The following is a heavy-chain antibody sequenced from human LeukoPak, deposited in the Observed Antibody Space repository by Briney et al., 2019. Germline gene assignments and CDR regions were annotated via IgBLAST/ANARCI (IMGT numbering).Heavy chain of an antibody. D-gene: IGHD3-3*01. Sequence: SETLSLTCTVSGASISSSSYYWGWIRQPPGKGLEWIGSIYYSGSTYYNPSLKSRVTISVDTSKNQFSLKLSSVTAADTAVYYCARGGYDFWSGYYDTPDYWGQGTLVTVSS. CDR3: ARGGYDFWSGYYDTPDY. CDR1: GASISSSSYY. CDR2: IYYSGST. V-gene: IGHV4-39*07. J-gene: IGHJ4*02.